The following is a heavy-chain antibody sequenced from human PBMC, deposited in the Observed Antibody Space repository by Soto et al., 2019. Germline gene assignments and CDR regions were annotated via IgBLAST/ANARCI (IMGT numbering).Heavy chain of an antibody. D-gene: IGHD6-19*01. J-gene: IGHJ5*02. V-gene: IGHV3-11*06. CDR2: ISSGSGYT. Sequence: GGSLRLSCTASGFTFSDYYMSWIRRAPGKGLEWVSYISSGSGYTDYADSVKGRFTISRDNAKNSLYLQMNSLGADDTGIYFCARAAVVAVAGTSQNWFDPWGQGTLVTVSS. CDR1: GFTFSDYY. CDR3: ARAAVVAVAGTSQNWFDP.